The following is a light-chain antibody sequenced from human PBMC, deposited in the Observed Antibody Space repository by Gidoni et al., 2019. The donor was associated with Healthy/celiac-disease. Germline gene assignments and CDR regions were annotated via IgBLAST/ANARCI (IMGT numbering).Light chain of an antibody. J-gene: IGKJ2*01. CDR2: DAS. V-gene: IGKV3-20*01. Sequence: SGLRQYPGPLSLYPGERATLSCRASRSVTNNYIAWCQQQPGQAPMLVIYDASHRATGIPDRLSRSGSGPASTLTTSRLAPEDFAVSYCPQSGRSPYTFGQRSKLEI. CDR3: PQSGRSPYT. CDR1: RSVTNNY.